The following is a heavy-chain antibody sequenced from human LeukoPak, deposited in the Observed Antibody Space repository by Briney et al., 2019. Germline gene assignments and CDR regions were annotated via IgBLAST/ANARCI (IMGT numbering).Heavy chain of an antibody. CDR1: GFTFSSYG. Sequence: GGSLRLSCAASGFTFSSYGMHWVRQAPGKGLEWVAVISYDGSNKYYADSVKGRFTISRDNSKNTLYLQMNSLRAEDTAVYYCAKFSNSYCSSTSCYASYYYYYGMDVWGQGTTVTVSS. V-gene: IGHV3-30*18. CDR2: ISYDGSNK. J-gene: IGHJ6*02. CDR3: AKFSNSYCSSTSCYASYYYYYGMDV. D-gene: IGHD2-2*01.